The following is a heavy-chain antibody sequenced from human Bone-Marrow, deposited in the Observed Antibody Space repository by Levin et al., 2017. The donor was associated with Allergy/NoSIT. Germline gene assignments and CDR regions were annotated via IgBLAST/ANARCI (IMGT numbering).Heavy chain of an antibody. CDR3: AKDRTYGSDSGSFPYF. V-gene: IGHV3-30*18. J-gene: IGHJ4*02. CDR2: VSDDGSET. CDR1: GFSFEKYG. Sequence: GGSLRLSCSVAGFSFEKYGMHWVRQAPGKGLEWVSFVSDDGSETFYIDSVKGRFTISRDNSKNTLFLQISTLKVEDTATYFCAKDRTYGSDSGSFPYFWGQGTRVTVSS. D-gene: IGHD3-10*01.